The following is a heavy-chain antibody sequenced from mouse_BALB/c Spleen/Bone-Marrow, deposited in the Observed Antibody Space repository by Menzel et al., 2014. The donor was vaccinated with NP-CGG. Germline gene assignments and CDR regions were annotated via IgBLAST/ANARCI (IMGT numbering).Heavy chain of an antibody. CDR3: ARLHYYFLFAY. V-gene: IGHV4-1*02. CDR2: INPDSSTI. J-gene: IGHJ3*01. Sequence: EVQLAESGGGLAQPGVSLTLSCAASGFDFSRFWMSWVRQAPGKGLEWIGEINPDSSTINYTPSLKDKFIISRDNAKNTLYLQMSRVRSEDTALYYCARLHYYFLFAYRGQCTLVTVSA. CDR1: GFDFSRFW. D-gene: IGHD1-2*01.